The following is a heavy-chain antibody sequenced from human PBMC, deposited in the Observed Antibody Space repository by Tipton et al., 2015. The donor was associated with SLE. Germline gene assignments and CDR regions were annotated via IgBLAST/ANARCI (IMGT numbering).Heavy chain of an antibody. CDR1: GGSISSGSYY. J-gene: IGHJ4*02. D-gene: IGHD6-13*01. V-gene: IGHV4-39*07. CDR3: AREESWYHYFDY. Sequence: TLSLTCSVSGGSISSGSYYWGWIRQPPGKGLEWIGSIYISGSSNYNPSLKSRVTISVDTSKNQFSLKLSSVTAADTAVYYCAREESWYHYFDYWGQGTLVTVSS. CDR2: IYISGSS.